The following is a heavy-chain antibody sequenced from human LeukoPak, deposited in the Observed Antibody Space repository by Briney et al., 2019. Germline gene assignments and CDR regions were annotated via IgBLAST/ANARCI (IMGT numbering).Heavy chain of an antibody. Sequence: SETLSLTCAVSGGSISGYYWSWIRQSPGKGLEWIGDIYYSGSTNYNPSLKSRVTISVDTSKNQFSLKLSSVTAADTAVYYCARGSYGSGSYLGLNWFDPWGQGTLVTVSS. J-gene: IGHJ5*02. CDR2: IYYSGST. CDR1: GGSISGYY. CDR3: ARGSYGSGSYLGLNWFDP. D-gene: IGHD3-10*01. V-gene: IGHV4-59*01.